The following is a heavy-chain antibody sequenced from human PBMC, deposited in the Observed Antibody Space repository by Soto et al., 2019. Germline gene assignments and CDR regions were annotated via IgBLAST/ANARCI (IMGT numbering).Heavy chain of an antibody. CDR1: GFTFSDYY. Sequence: VQLAESGGGLVQPGGSLRLSCAVSGFTFSDYYMSWIRQTQGKGLKWVSYISNSNIYRNYAGSVKGRFSISRDNAKNSLYLQMNYLRVDDTAVYYCARNRYSSDSTGVPGAFDLWGQGTMVAVSS. CDR2: ISNSNIYR. J-gene: IGHJ3*01. V-gene: IGHV3-11*06. CDR3: ARNRYSSDSTGVPGAFDL. D-gene: IGHD3-22*01.